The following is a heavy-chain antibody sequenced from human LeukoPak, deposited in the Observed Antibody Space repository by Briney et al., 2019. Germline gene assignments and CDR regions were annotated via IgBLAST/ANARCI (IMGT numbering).Heavy chain of an antibody. V-gene: IGHV4-31*03. J-gene: IGHJ4*02. Sequence: TSETLSLTCTVSGGFISSGGYYWSWIRQHPGKGLEWIGYIYYSGSTYYNPSLKSRVTISVDTSKNQFSLKLSSVTAADTAVYYCARENLLFGVVRGVGFDYWGQGTLVTVSS. D-gene: IGHD3-10*01. CDR2: IYYSGST. CDR3: ARENLLFGVVRGVGFDY. CDR1: GGFISSGGYY.